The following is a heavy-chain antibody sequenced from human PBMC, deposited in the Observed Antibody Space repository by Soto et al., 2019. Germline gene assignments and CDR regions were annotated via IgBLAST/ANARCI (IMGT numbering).Heavy chain of an antibody. Sequence: SETLSLTCTVSGGSITSSGYYWAWIRQSPGKGLEWIGSIYYSGRTYYNPSLKSRVALSVDTPMNQFSLTLSSVTAADTAVYYCASRHTYYYGSSSYSPMEFGSDHWGQGTLVTVSS. CDR1: GGSITSSGYY. V-gene: IGHV4-39*01. J-gene: IGHJ4*02. D-gene: IGHD3-22*01. CDR3: ASRHTYYYGSSSYSPMEFGSDH. CDR2: IYYSGRT.